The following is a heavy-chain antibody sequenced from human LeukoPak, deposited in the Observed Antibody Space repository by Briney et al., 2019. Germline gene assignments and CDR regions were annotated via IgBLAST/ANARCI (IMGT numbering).Heavy chain of an antibody. CDR2: INHSGST. CDR1: GGSFSGYY. D-gene: IGHD3-9*01. Sequence: SETLSLTCAVYGGSFSGYYWSWIRQPPGKGLEWIGEINHSGSTNYNTSLKSRVTISVDTSKNQFSLKLSSVTAADTAVYYCARGGGDILTGYPNFNWFDPWGQGTLVTVSS. J-gene: IGHJ5*02. V-gene: IGHV4-34*01. CDR3: ARGGGDILTGYPNFNWFDP.